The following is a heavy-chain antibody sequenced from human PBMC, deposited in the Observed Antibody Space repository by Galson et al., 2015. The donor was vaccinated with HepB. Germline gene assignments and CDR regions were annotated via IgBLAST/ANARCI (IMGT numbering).Heavy chain of an antibody. Sequence: TLSLTCTVSGGSISSGGYYWSWIRQHPGKGLEWIGYIYYSGSTYYNPSLKSRVTISVDTSKNQFSLKLSSVTAADTAVYYCARDHAVTAYNWFDPWGQGTLVTVSS. CDR2: IYYSGST. V-gene: IGHV4-31*03. J-gene: IGHJ5*02. CDR3: ARDHAVTAYNWFDP. CDR1: GGSISSGGYY. D-gene: IGHD2-21*02.